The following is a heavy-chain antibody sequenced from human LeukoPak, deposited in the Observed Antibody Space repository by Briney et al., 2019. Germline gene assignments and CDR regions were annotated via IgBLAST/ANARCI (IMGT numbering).Heavy chain of an antibody. V-gene: IGHV5-51*01. CDR3: ARTYCSSTICYVTDAFDI. J-gene: IGHJ3*02. CDR1: GYSFTSYW. Sequence: GESLKISCKGCGYSFTSYWIGWVREMPGKGLEWMGVIYPGDSDTRYSPSFQGQVTISADKSISTAYLQWSSLKASDTAMYYCARTYCSSTICYVTDAFDIWRQGTMVTVSS. CDR2: IYPGDSDT. D-gene: IGHD2-2*01.